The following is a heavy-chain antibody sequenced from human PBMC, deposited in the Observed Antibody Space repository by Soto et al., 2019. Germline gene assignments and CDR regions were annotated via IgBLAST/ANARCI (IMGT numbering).Heavy chain of an antibody. V-gene: IGHV1-69*12. CDR3: ARASTYYYDSSGYPPPR. CDR1: GGTFSSYA. CDR2: IIPIFGTA. D-gene: IGHD3-22*01. J-gene: IGHJ4*02. Sequence: QVQLVQSGAEVKKPGSSVKVSCKASGGTFSSYAISWVRQAPGQGLEWMGGIIPIFGTANYAQKFQGRVTITADESTSKAYMEPSSLRSEDTAVYYCARASTYYYDSSGYPPPRWGQGTLVTVSS.